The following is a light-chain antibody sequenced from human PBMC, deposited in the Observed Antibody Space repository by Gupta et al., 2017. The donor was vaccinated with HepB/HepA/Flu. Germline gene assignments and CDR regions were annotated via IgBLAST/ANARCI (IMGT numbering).Light chain of an antibody. CDR3: SSSNTNTALVLV. CDR2: YGS. CDR1: SSDVGGYNY. J-gene: IGLJ2*01. V-gene: IGLV2-14*03. Sequence: QSALTQLASVSGSPGQSISISCTGTSSDVGGYNYVSWYQQLPGKDPKIMIVYGSNRPSGMSTRFFCATTCKTAAPITSARQDEDEAADYCSSSNTNTALVLVFGGGTRLPVL.